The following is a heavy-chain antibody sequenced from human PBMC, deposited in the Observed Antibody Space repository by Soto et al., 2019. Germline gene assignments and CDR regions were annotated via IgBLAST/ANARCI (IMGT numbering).Heavy chain of an antibody. CDR1: GFTFSSYD. J-gene: IGHJ4*02. CDR3: EWEGL. Sequence: GGSLRRSCAATGFTFSSYDMHRVRQAPGKGLEWVSFISFDGSNKYYGDSVKGRFTISRDNSKNTLYLQMNSLRTEDTAVYYCEWEGLWGQGTLVTVSS. CDR2: ISFDGSNK. V-gene: IGHV3-30*03.